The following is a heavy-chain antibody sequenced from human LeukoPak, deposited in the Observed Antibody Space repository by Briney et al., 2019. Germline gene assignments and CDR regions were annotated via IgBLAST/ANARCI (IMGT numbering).Heavy chain of an antibody. D-gene: IGHD2-2*01. J-gene: IGHJ6*02. Sequence: NTSETLSLACTVSGGSISSGGYYRSWIRQHPGKGLEWIGYIYYSGSTYYNPSLKSRVTISVDTSENQFSLKLSSVTAADTAVYYCARTCSSPSCYYGMDVWGQGTTVTVSS. CDR2: IYYSGST. CDR3: ARTCSSPSCYYGMDV. V-gene: IGHV4-31*03. CDR1: GGSISSGGYY.